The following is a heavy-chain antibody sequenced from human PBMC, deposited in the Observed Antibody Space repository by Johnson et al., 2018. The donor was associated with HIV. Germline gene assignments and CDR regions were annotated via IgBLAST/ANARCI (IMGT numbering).Heavy chain of an antibody. J-gene: IGHJ3*02. CDR3: ARDYETI. CDR2: IKSKTDGGTT. V-gene: IGHV3-15*01. CDR1: GFTFSNAW. Sequence: VQLVESGGGLVKPGGSLRLSCAASGFTFSNAWMSWVRQAPGKGLEWVGRIKSKTDGGTTDYAAPVKGRFTISRDNSKDTLYLEMNSLRAEDTVVYYCARDYETIWGQGTMVTVSS. D-gene: IGHD3-16*01.